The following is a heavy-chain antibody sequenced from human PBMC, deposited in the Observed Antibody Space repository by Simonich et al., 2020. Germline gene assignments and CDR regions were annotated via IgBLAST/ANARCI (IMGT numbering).Heavy chain of an antibody. J-gene: IGHJ4*02. Sequence: EVQLVESGGGLIQPGGSLRLSCAASGFTVSSNYMSWVRQAPGKGRELVSVIYSGDSTYYADSVKGRFTISRDNSKNTLYLQINSLRAEDTAVYYCARWTATGYYFDYWGQGTLVTVSS. D-gene: IGHD1-1*01. CDR3: ARWTATGYYFDY. CDR1: GFTVSSNY. V-gene: IGHV3-53*01. CDR2: IYSGDST.